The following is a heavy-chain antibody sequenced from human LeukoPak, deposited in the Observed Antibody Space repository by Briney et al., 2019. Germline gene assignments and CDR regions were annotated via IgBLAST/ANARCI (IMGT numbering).Heavy chain of an antibody. J-gene: IGHJ6*02. Sequence: PSETLSLTCTVSGGSISSYYWSWIRQPPGKGLEWIGYIYYSGSTNYNPSLKSRVTISVDTSKNQFSLKLSSVTAADTAVYYCARDRHYYDSSGYYPRMDVWGQGTTVTVSS. D-gene: IGHD3-22*01. CDR2: IYYSGST. CDR1: GGSISSYY. CDR3: ARDRHYYDSSGYYPRMDV. V-gene: IGHV4-59*01.